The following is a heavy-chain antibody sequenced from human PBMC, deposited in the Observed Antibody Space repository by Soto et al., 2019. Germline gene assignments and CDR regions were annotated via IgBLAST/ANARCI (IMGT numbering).Heavy chain of an antibody. CDR1: GYTFTSYG. J-gene: IGHJ5*02. Sequence: ASVKVSCKASGYTFTSYGISWVRQAPGQGLGWMGWISAYNGDTNYAQKLQGRVTMTTDTSTSTAYMELRSLRSDDTAVYYCARTVGATTAVWFDPWGQGTLVTVSS. CDR3: ARTVGATTAVWFDP. CDR2: ISAYNGDT. D-gene: IGHD1-26*01. V-gene: IGHV1-18*01.